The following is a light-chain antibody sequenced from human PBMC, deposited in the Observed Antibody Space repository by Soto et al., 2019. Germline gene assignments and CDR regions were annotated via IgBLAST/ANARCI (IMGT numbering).Light chain of an antibody. CDR1: QSVGSN. J-gene: IGKJ1*01. CDR3: QHSGDFRWT. V-gene: IGKV3D-15*01. Sequence: VVMTQSPATLSVSPGERATLSCRASQSVGSNLAWYQQKPGQAPRRLIYGASSRATGIPDRFSGRGFGTDFTLTISRLEPEDFAVYYCQHSGDFRWTFGQGTKVDIK. CDR2: GAS.